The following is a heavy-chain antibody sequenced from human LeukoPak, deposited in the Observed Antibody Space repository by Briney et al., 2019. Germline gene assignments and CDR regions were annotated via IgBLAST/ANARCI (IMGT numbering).Heavy chain of an antibody. V-gene: IGHV4-39*01. J-gene: IGHJ3*02. CDR1: GGSISSSSYY. CDR3: ARLDYDILTGYYNVPDAFDI. Sequence: SSETLSLTCTVSGGSISSSSYYWGWIRQPPGKGLEWIGSIYYSGSTYYNPSLKSRVTISGGTSKKQFTLKLSSVTAADTAVYYCARLDYDILTGYYNVPDAFDIWGQGTMVTVSS. CDR2: IYYSGST. D-gene: IGHD3-9*01.